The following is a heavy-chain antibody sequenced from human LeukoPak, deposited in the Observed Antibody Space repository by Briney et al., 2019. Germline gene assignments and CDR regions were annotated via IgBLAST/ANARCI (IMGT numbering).Heavy chain of an antibody. D-gene: IGHD6-19*01. J-gene: IGHJ1*01. CDR3: ARVDSGSACAS. V-gene: IGHV3-64*01. CDR2: ISRNGRNT. Sequence: GTSLRLSCAASGFTLSSYSMHWVRQAPGKGLEFVSAISRNGRNTYYANSVKGRFTISRDISKNTLYLQMGSLRPEDMAVYYCARVDSGSACASWGQGILVTVSS. CDR1: GFTLSSYS.